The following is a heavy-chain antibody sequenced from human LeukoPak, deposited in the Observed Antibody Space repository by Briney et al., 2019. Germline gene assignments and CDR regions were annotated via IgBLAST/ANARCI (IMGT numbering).Heavy chain of an antibody. CDR3: ARVGSGYSASYYYYYMDV. CDR2: MNPNSGNT. D-gene: IGHD3-22*01. J-gene: IGHJ6*03. Sequence: ASVKVSCKASGYTFTSYDINWVRQATGQGLEWMGWMNPNSGNTGYAQKSQGRVTMTRNTSISTAYMELSSLRSQDTAVYYCARVGSGYSASYYYYYMDVWGKGTTVTISS. CDR1: GYTFTSYD. V-gene: IGHV1-8*01.